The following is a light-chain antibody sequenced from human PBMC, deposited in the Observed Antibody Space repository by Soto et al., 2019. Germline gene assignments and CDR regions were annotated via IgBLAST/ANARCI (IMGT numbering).Light chain of an antibody. CDR2: GDS. CDR3: QQFYNHPYT. V-gene: IGKV1D-13*01. J-gene: IGKJ2*01. Sequence: AIQLTQSPSSLSASVGDRVTITCRASQAINSALAWYQQKPSEPPKLLVFGDSILESGVPSRFSGSGSGTDFTLTISNLQPEDFATYFCQQFYNHPYTFGQGTKLEI. CDR1: QAINSA.